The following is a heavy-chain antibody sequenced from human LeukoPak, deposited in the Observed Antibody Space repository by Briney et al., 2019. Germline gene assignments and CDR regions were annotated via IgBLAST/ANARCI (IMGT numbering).Heavy chain of an antibody. CDR3: AKDLTGNLAPRGFDY. CDR1: GFTFSSYA. CDR2: ISGSGGST. V-gene: IGHV3-23*01. D-gene: IGHD3-10*01. Sequence: GGSLRLSCAASGFTFSSYAMSWVRRAPGKGLEWVSAISGSGGSTYYADSVKGRFTISRDNSKNTLYLQMNSLRAEDTAVYYCAKDLTGNLAPRGFDYWGQGTLVTVSS. J-gene: IGHJ4*02.